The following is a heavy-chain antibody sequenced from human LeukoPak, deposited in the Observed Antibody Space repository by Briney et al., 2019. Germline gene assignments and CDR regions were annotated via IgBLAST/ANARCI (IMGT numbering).Heavy chain of an antibody. Sequence: GGSLTLSCAASGFTFSSYWMSWVRQAPGKGLEWVANIKQDGSEKYYVDSVKGRFTISRDNAKNSLYLQMNSLRAEDTAVYYCARDRGYDSRDYWGQGTLVTVSS. J-gene: IGHJ4*02. V-gene: IGHV3-7*04. CDR1: GFTFSSYW. CDR3: ARDRGYDSRDY. D-gene: IGHD3-22*01. CDR2: IKQDGSEK.